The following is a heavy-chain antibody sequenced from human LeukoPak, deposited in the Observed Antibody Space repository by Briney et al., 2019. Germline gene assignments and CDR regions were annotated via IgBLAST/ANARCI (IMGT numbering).Heavy chain of an antibody. CDR2: VCSSGKT. CDR1: GDSFSSRGY. V-gene: IGHV4-31*03. CDR3: ARARTQFSDGSGLNWFDP. Sequence: SQTLSLTCTVSGDSFSSRGYSWIRQLPDMGLECIGYVCSSGKTHYNPSLESRVTISLDTSMNQFSLRLSSVTAADTAVYYCARARTQFSDGSGLNWFDPWGQGTLVTVSS. D-gene: IGHD3-22*01. J-gene: IGHJ5*02.